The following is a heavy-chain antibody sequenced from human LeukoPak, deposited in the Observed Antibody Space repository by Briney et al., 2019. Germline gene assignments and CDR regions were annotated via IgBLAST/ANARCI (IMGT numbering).Heavy chain of an antibody. D-gene: IGHD4-23*01. CDR3: ARAGYGGTNWFDP. CDR2: INHSGST. Sequence: PSETLSLTCAVYGGSFSGYYWGWIRQPPEKGLEWIGEINHSGSTNYNPSLKSRVTISVDTSKNQFSLKLNSVTAADTAVYYCARAGYGGTNWFDPWGQGTLVTVSS. CDR1: GGSFSGYY. V-gene: IGHV4-34*01. J-gene: IGHJ5*02.